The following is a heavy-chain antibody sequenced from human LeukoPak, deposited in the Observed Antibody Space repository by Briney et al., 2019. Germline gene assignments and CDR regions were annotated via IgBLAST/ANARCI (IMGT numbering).Heavy chain of an antibody. V-gene: IGHV1-18*01. CDR1: GYTFTSYG. CDR2: ISAYNGNT. D-gene: IGHD6-6*01. Sequence: ASVKVSCKASGYTFTSYGISWVRQAPGQGLEWMGWISAYNGNTNYAQKLQGRVTMTTDTSTSTAYMELRSLRSDDTAVYYCARDSDGEATRYSSSSNYWGQGTLVTGSS. CDR3: ARDSDGEATRYSSSSNY. J-gene: IGHJ4*02.